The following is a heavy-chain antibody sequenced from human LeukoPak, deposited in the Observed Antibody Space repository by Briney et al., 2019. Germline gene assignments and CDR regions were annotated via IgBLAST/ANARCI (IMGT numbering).Heavy chain of an antibody. J-gene: IGHJ6*02. Sequence: SETLSLTCTVSGGSISSYYWSWIRQPPGKGLEWIGYIYYRDTTNYNPSLKSRVIISVDTSKNQFSSKLSSVTAADTAVYYCARHLTYGPGGMDVWGQGTTVTVSS. CDR3: ARHLTYGPGGMDV. V-gene: IGHV4-59*08. CDR1: GGSISSYY. CDR2: IYYRDTT. D-gene: IGHD3-10*01.